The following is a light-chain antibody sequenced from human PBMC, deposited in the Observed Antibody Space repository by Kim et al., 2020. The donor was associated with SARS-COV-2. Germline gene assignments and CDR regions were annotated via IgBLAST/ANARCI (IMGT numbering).Light chain of an antibody. J-gene: IGKJ4*01. V-gene: IGKV3-15*01. CDR2: GAS. Sequence: EIVMTQSPATLSLSPGERVTLSCRASQSVGSNLAWYQQKPGQAPRLLIYGASTRATGIPARFSGSGSGTEFTLTVSSLQSEDSAVYFCQQYNNWPPLTFGGGTKVDIK. CDR1: QSVGSN. CDR3: QQYNNWPPLT.